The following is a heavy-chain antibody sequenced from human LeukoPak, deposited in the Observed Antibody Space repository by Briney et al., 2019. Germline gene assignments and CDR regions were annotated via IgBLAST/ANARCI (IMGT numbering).Heavy chain of an antibody. CDR3: ASLPYSDLLTGYRNWFDP. D-gene: IGHD3-9*01. V-gene: IGHV4-59*01. CDR1: GGSISSYY. J-gene: IGHJ5*02. CDR2: IYYSGNT. Sequence: KPSETLSLTCTVSGGSISSYYWSWIRQPPGKGLEWIGNIYYSGNTNYNPSLASRVTISVDTSKNQFSLKLSSVTAADTAVYYCASLPYSDLLTGYRNWFDPWGQGTLVTVSS.